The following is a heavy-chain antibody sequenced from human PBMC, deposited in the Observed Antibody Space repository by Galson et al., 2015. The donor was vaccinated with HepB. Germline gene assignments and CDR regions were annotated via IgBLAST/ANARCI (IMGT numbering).Heavy chain of an antibody. D-gene: IGHD2-2*01. Sequence: SLRLSCAASGFTFSSSAMSWVRQAPGKGLEWVSAISGSGGSTYYADSVKGRHTISRDNSKNTLYLQMNSLRAEETAVYYCAKTETVVPASKFPIDYWGQGTLVTVSS. CDR3: AKTETVVPASKFPIDY. CDR2: ISGSGGST. CDR1: GFTFSSSA. V-gene: IGHV3-23*01. J-gene: IGHJ4*02.